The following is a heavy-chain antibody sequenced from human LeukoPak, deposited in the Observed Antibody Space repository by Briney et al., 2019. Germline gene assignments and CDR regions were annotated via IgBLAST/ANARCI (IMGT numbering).Heavy chain of an antibody. V-gene: IGHV3-48*03. CDR1: GFTFSSYE. J-gene: IGHJ4*02. Sequence: GGSPRLSCAASGFTFSSYEMNWVRQAPGKGLEWVSYISSSGSTIYYADSVKGRFTISRDNAKNSLYLQMNSLRAEDTAVYYCARDSLAAAGGFDYWGQGTLVTVSS. D-gene: IGHD6-13*01. CDR3: ARDSLAAAGGFDY. CDR2: ISSSGSTI.